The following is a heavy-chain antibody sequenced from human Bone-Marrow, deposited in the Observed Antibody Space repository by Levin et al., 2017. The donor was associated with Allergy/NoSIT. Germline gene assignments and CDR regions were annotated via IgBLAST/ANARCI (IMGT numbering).Heavy chain of an antibody. J-gene: IGHJ6*02. CDR3: ARDFWSGYYKAGEFRYYYYGMDV. Sequence: ASVKVSCKASGYTFTSYAMNWVRQAPGQGLEWMGWINTNTGNPTYAQGFTGRFVFSLDTSVSTAYLQISSLKAEDTAVYYCARDFWSGYYKAGEFRYYYYGMDVWGQGTTVTVSS. CDR2: INTNTGNP. CDR1: GYTFTSYA. V-gene: IGHV7-4-1*02. D-gene: IGHD3-3*01.